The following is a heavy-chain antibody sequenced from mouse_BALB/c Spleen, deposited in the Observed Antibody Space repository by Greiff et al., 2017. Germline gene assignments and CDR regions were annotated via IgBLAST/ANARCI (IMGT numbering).Heavy chain of an antibody. V-gene: IGHV2-6-7*01. D-gene: IGHD2-4*01. CDR2: IWGDGST. Sequence: VQGVESGPGLVAPSQSLSITCTVSGFSLTGYGVNWVRQPPGKGLEWLGMIWGDGSTDYNSALKSRLSISKDNSKSQVFLKMNSLQTDDTARYYCAREITLGYYAMDYWGQGTSVTVSS. CDR3: AREITLGYYAMDY. J-gene: IGHJ4*01. CDR1: GFSLTGYG.